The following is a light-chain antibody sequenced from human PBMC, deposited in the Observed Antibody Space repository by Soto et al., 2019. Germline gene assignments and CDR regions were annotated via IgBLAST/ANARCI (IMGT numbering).Light chain of an antibody. Sequence: QSVLTQPASVTGSPGQSITISRPGTSSDVGGYNYVSWYQQHPGKAPKLMIYDVSNRPSGVSNRFSGSKSGNTASLTISGLQAEDEADYYCSSYTSSTGVFGTGTKVTVL. CDR2: DVS. CDR1: SSDVGGYNY. CDR3: SSYTSSTGV. V-gene: IGLV2-14*01. J-gene: IGLJ1*01.